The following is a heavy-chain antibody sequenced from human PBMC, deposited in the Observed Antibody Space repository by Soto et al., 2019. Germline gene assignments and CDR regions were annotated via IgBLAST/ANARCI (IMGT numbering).Heavy chain of an antibody. CDR3: ARNYYDSGRFGLDP. CDR1: GGSFTDYY. CDR2: INHSGDT. J-gene: IGHJ5*02. V-gene: IGHV4-34*01. D-gene: IGHD3-22*01. Sequence: QVRLPQWGAGLLKPSETLPLTCAVYGGSFTDYYWSWIRQPPGKGLEWIGEINHSGDTNYNPSLKSRVTISVDTSKNQFSLKLSSVTAADTAVYYCARNYYDSGRFGLDPWGQGTQVTVSS.